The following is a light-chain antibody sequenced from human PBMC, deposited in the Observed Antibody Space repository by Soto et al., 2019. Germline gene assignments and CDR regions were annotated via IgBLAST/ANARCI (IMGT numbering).Light chain of an antibody. V-gene: IGKV3-20*01. CDR2: GAS. CDR1: QSVSSSS. CDR3: QQYGSSLPIT. Sequence: EIVLTQSPGTLSLSPGKRATLSCRASQSVSSSSLAWYQQKPGQAPRLLIYGASSRATGIPDRFSGSVSGTDFTLTISRLEPEDFAVFFCQQYGSSLPITFGQGTRLEIK. J-gene: IGKJ5*01.